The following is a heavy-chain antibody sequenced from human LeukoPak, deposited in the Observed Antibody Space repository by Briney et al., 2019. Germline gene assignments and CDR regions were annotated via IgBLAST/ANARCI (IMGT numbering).Heavy chain of an antibody. CDR1: GGSFSGYY. CDR3: ARAWGSSGYYLNNWFDP. V-gene: IGHV4-34*01. Sequence: SETLSLTCAVYGGSFSGYYWSWIRQPPGKGLEWIGSIYYSGSTYYNPSLKSRVTISVDTSKNQFSLKLSSVTAADTAVYYCARAWGSSGYYLNNWFDPWGQGTLVTVSS. D-gene: IGHD3-22*01. CDR2: IYYSGST. J-gene: IGHJ5*02.